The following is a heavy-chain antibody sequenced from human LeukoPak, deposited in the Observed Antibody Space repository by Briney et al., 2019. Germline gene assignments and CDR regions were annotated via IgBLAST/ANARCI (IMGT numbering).Heavy chain of an antibody. J-gene: IGHJ3*02. V-gene: IGHV3-7*01. CDR1: GFTFSSYW. CDR3: ARAGAPYGLDI. CDR2: IKQDGSEK. Sequence: GGSLRLSCAASGFTFSSYWMSWVRQAPGKGLEWVANIKQDGSEKYYVDSVKGRFTISRDNAKNSLFLQMNSLSAADTAVYYCARAGAPYGLDIWGQGTMVTVSS. D-gene: IGHD3-10*01.